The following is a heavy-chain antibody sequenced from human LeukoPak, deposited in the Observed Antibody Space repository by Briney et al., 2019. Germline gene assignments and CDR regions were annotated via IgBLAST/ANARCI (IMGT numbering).Heavy chain of an antibody. CDR3: ARGPVLPYGDVEPPFDY. CDR1: GFTFSSSYW. J-gene: IGHJ4*02. CDR2: IDSDGSTT. D-gene: IGHD4-17*01. V-gene: IGHV3-74*01. Sequence: GGSLRLSCAASGFTFSSSYWMHWVRQAPGKGLVWVSRIDSDGSTTNYADSVKGRFTISRENAKNTLYLQMNSLRAEDTAVYYCARGPVLPYGDVEPPFDYWGQGTLVTVSS.